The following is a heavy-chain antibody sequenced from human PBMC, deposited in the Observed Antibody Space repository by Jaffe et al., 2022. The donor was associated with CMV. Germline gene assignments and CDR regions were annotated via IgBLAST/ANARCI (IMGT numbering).Heavy chain of an antibody. J-gene: IGHJ6*02. V-gene: IGHV3-21*01. CDR2: ISSSSSYI. D-gene: IGHD2-2*01. CDR1: GFTFSSYS. CDR3: AARYCSSTSCYLWESPYGMDV. Sequence: EVQLVESGGGLVKPGGSLRLSCAASGFTFSSYSMNWVRQAPGKGLEWVSSISSSSSYIYYADSVKGRFTISRDNAKNSLYLQMNSLRAEDTAVYYCAARYCSSTSCYLWESPYGMDVWGQGTTVTVSS.